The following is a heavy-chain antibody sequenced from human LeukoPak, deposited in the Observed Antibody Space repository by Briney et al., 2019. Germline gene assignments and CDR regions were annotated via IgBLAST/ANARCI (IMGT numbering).Heavy chain of an antibody. Sequence: ASVKVSCKASGYTFTSYAMNWVRRAPGQGLEWMGWINTNTGNPSYARGFTGRFVFSLDTSVSTAYLQISSLKAEDTAVYYCAREAYSSAYSFDYWGQGTLVTVSS. D-gene: IGHD5-18*01. CDR3: AREAYSSAYSFDY. J-gene: IGHJ4*02. V-gene: IGHV7-4-1*02. CDR1: GYTFTSYA. CDR2: INTNTGNP.